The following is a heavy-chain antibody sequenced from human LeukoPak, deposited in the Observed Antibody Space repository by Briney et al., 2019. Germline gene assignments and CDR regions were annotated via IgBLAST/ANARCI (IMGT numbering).Heavy chain of an antibody. CDR3: ARDRLTIDAFDI. J-gene: IGHJ3*02. D-gene: IGHD4/OR15-4a*01. CDR2: LDIGGSST. V-gene: IGHV3-23*05. Sequence: GGSLSLSCAASGFTFSGYAMSWVRQAPGKGLEWVSALDIGGSSTYYADSVKGRFTISRDNSKSTLYLQMNSLRAEDTALYYCARDRLTIDAFDIWGQGTMVTVSS. CDR1: GFTFSGYA.